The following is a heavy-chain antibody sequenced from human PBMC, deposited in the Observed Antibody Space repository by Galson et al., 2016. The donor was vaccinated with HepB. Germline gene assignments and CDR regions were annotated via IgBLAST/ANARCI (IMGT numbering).Heavy chain of an antibody. CDR3: ASQTYCTNGVCSYGMDV. D-gene: IGHD2-8*01. J-gene: IGHJ6*02. Sequence: SVKVSCKASGYRFTYRYLHWVRQAPGQALEWMGWITPFNGNTNYAQKFQDRVIITRDRSMSSAYLELSSLRSEDTAMYYCASQTYCTNGVCSYGMDVWGQGTTVTVSS. CDR2: ITPFNGNT. V-gene: IGHV1-45*02. CDR1: GYRFTYRY.